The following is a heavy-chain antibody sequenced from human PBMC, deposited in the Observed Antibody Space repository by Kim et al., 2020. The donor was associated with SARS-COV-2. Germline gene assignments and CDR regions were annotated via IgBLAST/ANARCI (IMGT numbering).Heavy chain of an antibody. J-gene: IGHJ4*02. Sequence: YNPSLKSRVTISVDTSKNQFSLKLSSVTAAGTAVYYCARHDAEDWNYVGYWGQGSLVTVSS. CDR3: ARHDAEDWNYVGY. D-gene: IGHD1-1*01. V-gene: IGHV4-39*01.